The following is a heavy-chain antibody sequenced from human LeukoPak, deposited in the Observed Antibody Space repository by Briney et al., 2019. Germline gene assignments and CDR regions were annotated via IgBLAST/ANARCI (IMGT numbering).Heavy chain of an antibody. V-gene: IGHV3-23*01. Sequence: GGSLRLSCAASGFTFSSYAMSWVRQAPGKGLEWVSAIGGSDGYTYYADSVRGRFTISRDNSKNTLYLQMNSLRDEDRAVYYCAKMGPTKPYNWFDPWGQGTLVTVSS. J-gene: IGHJ5*02. CDR2: IGGSDGYT. CDR1: GFTFSSYA. D-gene: IGHD1-26*01. CDR3: AKMGPTKPYNWFDP.